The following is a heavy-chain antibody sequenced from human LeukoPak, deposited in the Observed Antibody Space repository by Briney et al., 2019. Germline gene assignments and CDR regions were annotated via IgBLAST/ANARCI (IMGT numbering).Heavy chain of an antibody. CDR1: GFTLSSNY. D-gene: IGHD3-10*01. J-gene: IGHJ5*02. V-gene: IGHV3-53*05. CDR3: ARSITMVRGVSIPANNWFDP. Sequence: GGSLRLSCAASGFTLSSNYMSWVRQAPGKGLEWVSVIYSGGSTYYADSVTGRFTSSRDNSKNTLYLQMKSLRAEDTAVDYCARSITMVRGVSIPANNWFDPWGQGTLVTVSS. CDR2: IYSGGST.